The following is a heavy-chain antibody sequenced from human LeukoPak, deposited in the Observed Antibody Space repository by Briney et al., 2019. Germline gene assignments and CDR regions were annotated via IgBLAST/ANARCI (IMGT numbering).Heavy chain of an antibody. Sequence: GGSLGLSCAASGFTFSTYAMSWVRQAPGKGLEWVSLITSSGSNTYYADSVKGRFTISRDNSKNTLYLQMNSLRAEDTAVYYCATLIDGPTAFTFDPWGQGTLVTVSS. J-gene: IGHJ5*02. V-gene: IGHV3-23*01. CDR1: GFTFSTYA. CDR3: ATLIDGPTAFTFDP. CDR2: ITSSGSNT. D-gene: IGHD3-3*02.